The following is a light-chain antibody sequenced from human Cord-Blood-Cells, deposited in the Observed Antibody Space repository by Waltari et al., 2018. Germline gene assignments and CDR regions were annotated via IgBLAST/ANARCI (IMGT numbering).Light chain of an antibody. J-gene: IGLJ1*01. CDR3: CSYAGSYTYV. Sequence: QSALTQPRSVSGSPGQSVTISCTGTSSDVGGYNYVSWYQRHPGKAPKLNIYDVSKRPAGVPDRFSGSKSGNTASLTISGLQAEDEADYYCCSYAGSYTYVFGTGTKVTVL. CDR1: SSDVGGYNY. V-gene: IGLV2-11*01. CDR2: DVS.